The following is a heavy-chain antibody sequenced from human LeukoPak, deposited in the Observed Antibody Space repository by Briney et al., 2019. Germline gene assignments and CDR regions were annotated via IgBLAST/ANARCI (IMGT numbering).Heavy chain of an antibody. CDR2: INSNSGDT. D-gene: IGHD6-19*01. CDR3: ARSRDSSGWYVDP. CDR1: GYTFTGHY. J-gene: IGHJ5*02. V-gene: IGHV1-2*02. Sequence: ASVKVSCKASGYTFTGHYIHWVRQAPGQGLEWMGWINSNSGDTGYAQKFQGRVTMTRDTSISTAYMDLNRPKSDDTAVYYCARSRDSSGWYVDPWGQGTLVTVSS.